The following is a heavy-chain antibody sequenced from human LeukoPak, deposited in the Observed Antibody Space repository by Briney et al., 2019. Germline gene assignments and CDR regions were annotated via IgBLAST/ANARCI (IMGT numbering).Heavy chain of an antibody. J-gene: IGHJ5*02. CDR1: GGSVSSGYYY. V-gene: IGHV4-61*01. Sequence: SETLSLTCTVSGGSVSSGYYYWSWIRQPPGKGLEWIGNIYYSGSTNYNPSLKSRVTISADTSKNQFSLKLSSLTAADTAMYYCARSYAVVAGLANWFDPWGQGTLVTVSA. CDR3: ARSYAVVAGLANWFDP. D-gene: IGHD2-15*01. CDR2: IYYSGST.